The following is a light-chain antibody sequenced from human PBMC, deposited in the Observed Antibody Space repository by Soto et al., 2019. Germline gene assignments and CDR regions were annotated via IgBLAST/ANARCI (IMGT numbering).Light chain of an antibody. J-gene: IGLJ3*02. V-gene: IGLV2-8*01. Sequence: QSALTQPPSASGSPGQSVTISCTGTSSAVGGYNYVSWYQQYPGRAPKLMIYEVTKRPSGVPDRFSGSKSGNTASLTVSGLQAEDEADYYGSSYAASNNFYFVFGGGTQLTVL. CDR2: EVT. CDR1: SSAVGGYNY. CDR3: SSYAASNNFYFV.